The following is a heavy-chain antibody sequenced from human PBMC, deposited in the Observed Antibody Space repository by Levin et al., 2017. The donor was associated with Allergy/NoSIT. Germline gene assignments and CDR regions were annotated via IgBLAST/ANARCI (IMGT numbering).Heavy chain of an antibody. V-gene: IGHV1-2*06. CDR1: GYTY. J-gene: IGHJ3*02. CDR3: AGQSGTRSSYDSFGT. D-gene: IGHD3-10*01. CDR2: INSISGAT. Sequence: ASVKVSCKTSGYTYIHWVRQAPGQGLEWMGRINSISGATNYARKFQGRVRLTTDTSSNSAYLEVRSLPSDDTAVYYCAGQSGTRSSYDSFGTWGRGTVVTVSS.